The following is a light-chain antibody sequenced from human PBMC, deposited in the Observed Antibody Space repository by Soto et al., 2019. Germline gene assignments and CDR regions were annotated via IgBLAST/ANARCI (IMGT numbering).Light chain of an antibody. V-gene: IGKV3-11*01. Sequence: ELVSTPSPASLSFSAWAGATIFFRASQRISTDLAWYQQKPGQAPRLLIYDAYKRITGIPARFSGSGSGTDFTLTISSLEPEDFAVYYCQQRFNWTRTFGQGTKV. J-gene: IGKJ1*01. CDR3: QQRFNWTRT. CDR2: DAY. CDR1: QRISTD.